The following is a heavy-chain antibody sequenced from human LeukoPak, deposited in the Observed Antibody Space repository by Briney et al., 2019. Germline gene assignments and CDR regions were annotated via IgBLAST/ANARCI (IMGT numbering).Heavy chain of an antibody. CDR1: GFTFTSSA. J-gene: IGHJ3*02. CDR3: AADNDLLDALDI. V-gene: IGHV1-58*02. D-gene: IGHD1-1*01. Sequence: SVKVSCKASGFTFTSSAMQWVRQARGQRLERIGWIFVGSGNTNYAQKFQERVTITRDMSTSTAYMELSSLRSEDTAVYYCAADNDLLDALDIWGQGTMVTVSS. CDR2: IFVGSGNT.